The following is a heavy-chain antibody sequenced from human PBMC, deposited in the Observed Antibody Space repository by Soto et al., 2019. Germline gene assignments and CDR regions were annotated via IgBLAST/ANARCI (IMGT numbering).Heavy chain of an antibody. J-gene: IGHJ4*02. CDR3: AKYMRGVAVAGFLFDY. D-gene: IGHD6-19*01. Sequence: EVQLVESGGGLVQPGRSLRLSGAASGFTFDDYAMHWVRQAPGKGLEWVSGISWNSGSIGYADSVKGRFTISRDNAKNSLYLQMNSLRAEDTALYYCAKYMRGVAVAGFLFDYWGQGTLVTVSS. CDR2: ISWNSGSI. CDR1: GFTFDDYA. V-gene: IGHV3-9*01.